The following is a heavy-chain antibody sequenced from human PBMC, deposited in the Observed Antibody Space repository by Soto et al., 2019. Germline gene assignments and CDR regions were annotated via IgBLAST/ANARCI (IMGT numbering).Heavy chain of an antibody. D-gene: IGHD1-1*01. CDR3: AKVKHERPWNYVDY. CDR1: GFTFSSYA. J-gene: IGHJ4*02. Sequence: GGSLRLSCAASGFTFSSYAMSWVRQAPGKGLEWVSAISGSGGSTYYADSVKGRFTISRDNSKNTLYLQMNSLRAEDTAVYYCAKVKHERPWNYVDYWGQGTLVTVSS. V-gene: IGHV3-23*01. CDR2: ISGSGGST.